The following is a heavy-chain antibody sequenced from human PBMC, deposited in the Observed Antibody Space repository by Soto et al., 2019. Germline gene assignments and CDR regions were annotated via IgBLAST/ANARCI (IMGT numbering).Heavy chain of an antibody. V-gene: IGHV3-30*18. CDR2: ISYDGSNK. CDR1: GFTFSSYG. J-gene: IGHJ6*02. D-gene: IGHD6-13*01. Sequence: GGSLRLSCAASGFTFSSYGMHWVRQAPGKGLEWVAVISYDGSNKYYADSVKGRFTISRDNSKNTLYLQMNSLRAEDTAVYYCAKDGEVAAAGTLYYGMDVSGQGTTVTVSS. CDR3: AKDGEVAAAGTLYYGMDV.